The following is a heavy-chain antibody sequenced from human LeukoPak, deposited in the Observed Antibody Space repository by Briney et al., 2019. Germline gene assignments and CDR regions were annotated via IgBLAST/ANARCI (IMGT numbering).Heavy chain of an antibody. Sequence: ASVKVSCKASGYTFTSYGISWVRQAPGQGLEWMGWISAYNGNTNYAQKLQGRVTMTTDTSTSTAYMELRSLRSDDTAVYYCASDKSRFGSGSYPPGNWFDPWGQGTLVTVSS. J-gene: IGHJ5*02. D-gene: IGHD3-10*01. CDR3: ASDKSRFGSGSYPPGNWFDP. CDR1: GYTFTSYG. V-gene: IGHV1-18*01. CDR2: ISAYNGNT.